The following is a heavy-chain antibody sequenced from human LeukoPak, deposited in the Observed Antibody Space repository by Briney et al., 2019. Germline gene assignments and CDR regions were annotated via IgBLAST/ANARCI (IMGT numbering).Heavy chain of an antibody. CDR2: MNPNSGNT. D-gene: IGHD6-6*01. J-gene: IGHJ4*02. CDR3: ARESGLREYSSSSFDY. V-gene: IGHV1-8*01. CDR1: GYTFTSYD. Sequence: ASVKVSCKASGYTFTSYDINWVRQATGQGLEWMGWMNPNSGNTGYAQKFQGRVTMTRNTSISTAYMELSSLRSEDTAVYYCARESGLREYSSSSFDYWGQGTLVTVSS.